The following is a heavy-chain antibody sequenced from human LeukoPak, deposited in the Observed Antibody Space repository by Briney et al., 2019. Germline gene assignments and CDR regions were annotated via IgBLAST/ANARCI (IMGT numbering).Heavy chain of an antibody. CDR1: GFTFDDYA. J-gene: IGHJ2*01. V-gene: IGHV3-9*01. D-gene: IGHD1-26*01. Sequence: SLRLSCAASGFTFDDYAMHWVRQAPGKGLEWVSGISWNSGSIGYADSAKGRFTISRDNAKNSLYLQMNSLRAEDTALYYCAKDRRVGATSWYFDLWGRGTLVTVSS. CDR2: ISWNSGSI. CDR3: AKDRRVGATSWYFDL.